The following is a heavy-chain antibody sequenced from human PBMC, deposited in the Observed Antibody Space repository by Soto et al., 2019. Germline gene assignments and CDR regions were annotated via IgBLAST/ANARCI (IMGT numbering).Heavy chain of an antibody. V-gene: IGHV3-74*03. Sequence: GGSLSLSCSDSGFTFGNFWIHWVRQAPGKGLEWVSHIGPDVTDIVYADSVKGRFIISRDNARNTVYLQMNSLEAEDTAVYYCAKLPWEVAQSWGQGTLVTVSS. CDR3: AKLPWEVAQS. D-gene: IGHD1-26*01. CDR1: GFTFGNFW. CDR2: IGPDVTDI. J-gene: IGHJ5*02.